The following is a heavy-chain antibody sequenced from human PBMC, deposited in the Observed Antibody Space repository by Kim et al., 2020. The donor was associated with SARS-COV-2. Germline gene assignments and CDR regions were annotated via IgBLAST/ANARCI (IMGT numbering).Heavy chain of an antibody. J-gene: IGHJ6*02. CDR3: ARDRVLGAVDYYYYYGMDV. Sequence: ASVKVSCKASGYTFTSYGISWVRQAPGQGLEWMGWISAYNGNTNYAQKLQGRVTMTTDTSTSTAYMELRSLRSDDTAVYYCARDRVLGAVDYYYYYGMDVWGQGTTVTVSS. V-gene: IGHV1-18*01. CDR1: GYTFTSYG. D-gene: IGHD6-19*01. CDR2: ISAYNGNT.